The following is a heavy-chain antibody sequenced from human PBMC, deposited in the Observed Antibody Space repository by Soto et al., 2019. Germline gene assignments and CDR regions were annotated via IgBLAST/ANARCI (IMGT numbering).Heavy chain of an antibody. Sequence: EVQLVESGGGFVQPGGSLRLSCVAFRFSFTNAGMSWVRQAPGKGPERVGLIKSKTDGGTADYAAPVKGRFTISRDDSQSTLYLHMDSLKTEDTALYHCSTDIGIYGLDIWGQGTTVTVSS. D-gene: IGHD1-26*01. CDR1: RFSFTNAG. CDR3: STDIGIYGLDI. V-gene: IGHV3-15*01. CDR2: IKSKTDGGTA. J-gene: IGHJ6*02.